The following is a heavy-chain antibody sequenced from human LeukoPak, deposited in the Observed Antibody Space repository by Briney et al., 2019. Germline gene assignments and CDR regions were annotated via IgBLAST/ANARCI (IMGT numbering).Heavy chain of an antibody. CDR1: GFTFSNFW. CDR2: INPDGRDT. V-gene: IGHV3-7*01. D-gene: IGHD2-21*02. CDR3: TSWGDTTAEYFQR. Sequence: PGGSLRLSCVGSGFTFSNFWMHWVRQAPGKGLEWVAHINPDGRDTYYVGSVKGRFTISRDNAQNSMYLQMNSLRVEDTAVYYCTSWGDTTAEYFQRWGQGTLVTVSS. J-gene: IGHJ1*01.